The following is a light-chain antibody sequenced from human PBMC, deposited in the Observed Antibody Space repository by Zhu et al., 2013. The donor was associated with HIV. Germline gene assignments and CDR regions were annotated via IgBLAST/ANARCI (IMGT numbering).Light chain of an antibody. V-gene: IGLV2-14*03. CDR2: DVN. CDR3: SSYKTTDVVV. Sequence: QSALTQPPSASGSPGQSVTISCTGTSSDVGGYRYVSWYQQHPGKAPKLLIYDVNTRPSGVSDRFSGSKSGNVASLIISGLQAEDEADYYCSSYKTTDVVVFGGGTKVTVL. CDR1: SSDVGGYRY. J-gene: IGLJ3*02.